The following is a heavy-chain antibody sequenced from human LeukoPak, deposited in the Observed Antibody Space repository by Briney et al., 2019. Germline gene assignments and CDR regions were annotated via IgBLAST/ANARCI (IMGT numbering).Heavy chain of an antibody. CDR3: AKDSPVATW. J-gene: IGHJ4*02. Sequence: PGGSLRLSCAASGFTFSTYTMNWVRQAPGMGLEWVSSISSTSSYIYYADSLMGRFTISRDDSKNTLYLQMNSLRAEDTAVYYCAKDSPVATWWGQGTLVTVSS. D-gene: IGHD1-26*01. V-gene: IGHV3-21*04. CDR2: ISSTSSYI. CDR1: GFTFSTYT.